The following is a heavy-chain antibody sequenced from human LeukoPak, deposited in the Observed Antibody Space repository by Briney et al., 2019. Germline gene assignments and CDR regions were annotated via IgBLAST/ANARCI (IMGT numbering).Heavy chain of an antibody. D-gene: IGHD3-16*02. CDR3: ARDMITFGGVIVPFDY. CDR2: IYTSGST. Sequence: PSETLSLTCTVSGGSISSYYWSWIRQPAGKGLEGIGRIYTSGSTNYNPSLKSRVTMSVDTSKNQFSLKLSSVTAADTAVYYCARDMITFGGVIVPFDYWGQGTLVTVSS. J-gene: IGHJ4*02. V-gene: IGHV4-4*07. CDR1: GGSISSYY.